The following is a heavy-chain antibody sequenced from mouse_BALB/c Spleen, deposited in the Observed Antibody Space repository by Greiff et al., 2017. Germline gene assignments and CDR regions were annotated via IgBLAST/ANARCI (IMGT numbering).Heavy chain of an antibody. CDR2: IYPGSGST. CDR3: TRLRDYAMDY. CDR1: GYTFTSYW. V-gene: IGHV1S22*01. J-gene: IGHJ4*01. Sequence: LKQPGSELVRPGASVKLSCKASGYTFTSYWMHWVKQRPGQGLEWIGNIYPGSGSTNYDEKFKSKATLTVDTSSSTAYMQLSSLTSEDSAVYYCTRLRDYAMDYWGQGTSVTVSS.